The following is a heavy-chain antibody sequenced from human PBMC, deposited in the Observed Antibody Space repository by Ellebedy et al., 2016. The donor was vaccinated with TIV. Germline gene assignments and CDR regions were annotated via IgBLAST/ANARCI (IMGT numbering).Heavy chain of an antibody. V-gene: IGHV3-74*01. CDR3: GRDDRYGLDV. CDR2: INSDGSNT. CDR1: GFTLSNYW. J-gene: IGHJ6*02. Sequence: GESLKISCAASGFTLSNYWMHWVRQAPGKGLVWVSRINSDGSNTSYVDSVKGRFTISRDNAKDTVYLQMDSLRAEDTAVYYCGRDDRYGLDVWGQGTTVIVSS.